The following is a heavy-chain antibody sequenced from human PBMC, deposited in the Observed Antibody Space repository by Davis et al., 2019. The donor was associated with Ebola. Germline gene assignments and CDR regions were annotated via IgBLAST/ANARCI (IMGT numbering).Heavy chain of an antibody. Sequence: ASVKLSCKTYGYTFTGYYMHWVRQAPGQGLEWMGWINPNSGGTNYAQKFQGWVTMTRDTSISTAYMELSRLRSDDTAVYYCARDGRIAARPPVGYWGQGTLVTVSS. V-gene: IGHV1-2*04. CDR1: GYTFTGYY. J-gene: IGHJ4*02. D-gene: IGHD6-6*01. CDR2: INPNSGGT. CDR3: ARDGRIAARPPVGY.